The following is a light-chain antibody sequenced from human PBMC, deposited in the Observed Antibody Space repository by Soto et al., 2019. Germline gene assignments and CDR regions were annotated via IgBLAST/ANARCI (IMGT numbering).Light chain of an antibody. CDR3: QQYNIWPPLYT. J-gene: IGKJ2*01. V-gene: IGKV3-15*01. Sequence: EIVLTQSPAILSASPGERATLSCRASQTVSDNLAWYQQKPGQSPRLLIYGASTRATDIPVRFSGSGSGTEFTLTISSLQSEDFAVYYCQQYNIWPPLYTFGQGPKL. CDR2: GAS. CDR1: QTVSDN.